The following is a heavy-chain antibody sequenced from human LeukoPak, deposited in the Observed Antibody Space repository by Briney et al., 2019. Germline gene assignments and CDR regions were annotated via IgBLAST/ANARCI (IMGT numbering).Heavy chain of an antibody. J-gene: IGHJ2*01. D-gene: IGHD4-17*01. CDR1: GFTFSSYA. CDR2: ISGSGGST. Sequence: GGSLRLSCAASGFTFSSYAMSWVRQAPGKGLEWVSAISGSGGSTCYADSVKGRFTISRDNSKDTLYLQMNSLRAEDTAVYYCATRPLYDYGDFLWWYFDLWGRGTLVTVSS. CDR3: ATRPLYDYGDFLWWYFDL. V-gene: IGHV3-23*01.